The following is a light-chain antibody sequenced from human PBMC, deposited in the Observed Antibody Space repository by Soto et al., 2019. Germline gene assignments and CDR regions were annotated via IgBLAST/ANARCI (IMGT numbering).Light chain of an antibody. CDR3: QQYSNWPSWT. J-gene: IGKJ1*01. CDR2: DGS. Sequence: EIVLTQSPATLSLSPGDRATLSCGASQSVRSSYVAWYQQKAGLAPRLLIYDGSSRASGIPDRFSGSGSGTDFTLTIGRLEPEDFAVYYCQQYSNWPSWTFGQGTKVEVK. CDR1: QSVRSSY. V-gene: IGKV3D-20*01.